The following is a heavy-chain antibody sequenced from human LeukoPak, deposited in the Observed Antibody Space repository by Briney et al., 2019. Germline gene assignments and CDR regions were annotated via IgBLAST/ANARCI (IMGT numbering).Heavy chain of an antibody. D-gene: IGHD6-6*01. V-gene: IGHV4-39*07. Sequence: SETLSLTCTVSGGSISSYYWGWIRQPPGKGLEWIGNIFYSGSTYYSPSLRSRVTISVDTSKNQFSLKLSSVTAADTAVYYCARGRIAARHWFDPWGQGTLVTVSS. CDR1: GGSISSYY. CDR3: ARGRIAARHWFDP. J-gene: IGHJ5*02. CDR2: IFYSGST.